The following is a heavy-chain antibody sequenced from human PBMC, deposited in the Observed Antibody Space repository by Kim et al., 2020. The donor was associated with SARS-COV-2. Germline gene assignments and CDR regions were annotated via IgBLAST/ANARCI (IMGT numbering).Heavy chain of an antibody. Sequence: ASVKVSCKASGYTFISYYIHWVRQAPGQGLEWMGWINPNSGVTNFAKKFQGWVAMTRDTSINTVYMELTRLKSDDTAVYYCARPMVNTIPACDFWGQGTLVTVSS. J-gene: IGHJ4*02. CDR1: GYTFISYY. CDR3: ARPMVNTIPACDF. V-gene: IGHV1-2*04. D-gene: IGHD4-17*01. CDR2: INPNSGVT.